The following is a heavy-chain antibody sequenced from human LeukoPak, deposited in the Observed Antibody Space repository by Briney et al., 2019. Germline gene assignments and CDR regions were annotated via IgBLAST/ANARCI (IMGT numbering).Heavy chain of an antibody. CDR1: GGSISSSSYY. CDR2: IYYSGST. V-gene: IGHV4-39*07. J-gene: IGHJ6*03. Sequence: SETLSLTCTVSGGSISSSSYYWGWIRQPPGKGLEWIGSIYYSGSTYYNPSLKSRVTISVDTSKNQFSLKLSSVTAADTAVYYCARSPGSGSYYSYYYYYMDVWGKGTTVTISS. D-gene: IGHD3-10*01. CDR3: ARSPGSGSYYSYYYYYMDV.